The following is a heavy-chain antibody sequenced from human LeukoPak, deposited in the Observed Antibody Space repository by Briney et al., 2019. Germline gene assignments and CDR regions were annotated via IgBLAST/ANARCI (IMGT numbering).Heavy chain of an antibody. V-gene: IGHV3-7*04. D-gene: IGHD6-25*01. CDR3: ARDPYTRGYGAFDV. CDR2: IKEDGSEK. CDR1: GFTFNSYW. J-gene: IGHJ3*01. Sequence: GGSLRFSCAASGFTFNSYWMTWVRQFPGKGLEWVANIKEDGSEKVYVDSVKGRFTISRDNAKNAVYLQMNSLRAEDTAVYYCARDPYTRGYGAFDVWGQGTLVTVSS.